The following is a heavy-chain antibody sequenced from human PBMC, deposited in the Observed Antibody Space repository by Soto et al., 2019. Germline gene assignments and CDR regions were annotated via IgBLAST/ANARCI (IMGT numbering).Heavy chain of an antibody. V-gene: IGHV1-18*01. CDR3: AKNGQPPYYYYGMDV. Sequence: QGQLVQSGGEAKKPGASVKVSCKASGYTFTRYGISWVRQAPGQGVEWMGWISGYNGDTNYAQKFQGRVTMTIDTSTSTAYMELRSLTSDDTAVYYCAKNGQPPYYYYGMDVWGQGTTVTVS. D-gene: IGHD2-8*01. CDR2: ISGYNGDT. J-gene: IGHJ6*02. CDR1: GYTFTRYG.